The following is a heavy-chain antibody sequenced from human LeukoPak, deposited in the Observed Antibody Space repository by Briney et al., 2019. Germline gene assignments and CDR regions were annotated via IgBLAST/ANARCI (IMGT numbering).Heavy chain of an antibody. D-gene: IGHD6-6*01. J-gene: IGHJ4*02. Sequence: SVKVSCKASGGTFSSYAISWVRQAPGQGLEWMGGIIPIFGTANYAQKFQGRVTITADESTSTAYMELSSLRSEDTAVYYCARDRREYSSSSTRDLYYFDYWGLGTLVTVSS. V-gene: IGHV1-69*13. CDR2: IIPIFGTA. CDR1: GGTFSSYA. CDR3: ARDRREYSSSSTRDLYYFDY.